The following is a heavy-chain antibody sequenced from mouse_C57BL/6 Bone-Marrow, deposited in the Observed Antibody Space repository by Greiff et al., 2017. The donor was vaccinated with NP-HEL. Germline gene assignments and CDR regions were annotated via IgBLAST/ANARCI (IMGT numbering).Heavy chain of an antibody. CDR3: ARGYGSSYRYFDV. CDR2: IHPNSGST. Sequence: QVQLQQPGAELVKPGASVKLSCKASGYTFTSYWMHWVKQRPGQGLEWIGMIHPNSGSTNYNEKFKSKATLTVDKSSSTAYMQLSSLTSEDSAVYYCARGYGSSYRYFDVGGTGTTVTVSS. J-gene: IGHJ1*03. CDR1: GYTFTSYW. V-gene: IGHV1-64*01. D-gene: IGHD1-1*01.